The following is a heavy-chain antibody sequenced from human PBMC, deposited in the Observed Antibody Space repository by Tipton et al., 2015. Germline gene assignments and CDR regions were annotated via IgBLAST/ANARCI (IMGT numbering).Heavy chain of an antibody. V-gene: IGHV3-53*01. Sequence: SLRLSCAASEFSVSGYWMSWVRQAPGKGLEWVSIIYSGGSPFYADSVNGRFTISRDNSKNTLYLQMNSLRVEDTAVYYCARDGRIAAVGPQTFFDFWGQGTLVTVSS. D-gene: IGHD6-13*01. CDR1: EFSVSGYW. CDR3: ARDGRIAAVGPQTFFDF. CDR2: IYSGGSP. J-gene: IGHJ4*02.